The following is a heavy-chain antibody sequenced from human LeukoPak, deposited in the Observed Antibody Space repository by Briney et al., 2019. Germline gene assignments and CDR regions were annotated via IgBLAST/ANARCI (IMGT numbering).Heavy chain of an antibody. D-gene: IGHD3-22*01. CDR2: MNPNSGNT. J-gene: IGHJ4*02. CDR1: GYTFTSYD. Sequence: GASVKVSCKASGYTFTSYDINWVRQATGQGLAWMGWMNPNSGNTAYAQKFQGRVTMTRNTSISTAYMELSSLRSEDTAVYYCARADYDSGGSTRNQIDFWGQGTLVTVSS. CDR3: ARADYDSGGSTRNQIDF. V-gene: IGHV1-8*01.